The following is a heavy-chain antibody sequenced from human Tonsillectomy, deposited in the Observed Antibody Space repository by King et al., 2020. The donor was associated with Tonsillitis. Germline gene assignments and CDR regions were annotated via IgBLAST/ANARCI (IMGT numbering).Heavy chain of an antibody. D-gene: IGHD1-20*01. V-gene: IGHV3-23*04. J-gene: IGHJ4*02. CDR1: GFTFSNYA. Sequence: VQLVESGGGLVQPGGSLRLSCAASGFTFSNYAMNWVRQAPGKGLEWVSTLTGGVGSTYYADSLRGRFTISRDNSRNAVYLLMNPLRAEDTAVYYCAKGGNWNHGPYFDFWGQGTLVTVSS. CDR2: LTGGVGST. CDR3: AKGGNWNHGPYFDF.